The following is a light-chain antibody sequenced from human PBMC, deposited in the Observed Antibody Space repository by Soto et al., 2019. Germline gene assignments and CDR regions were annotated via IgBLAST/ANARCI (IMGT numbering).Light chain of an antibody. V-gene: IGKV3-20*01. Sequence: EIVLTQSPGTLSLSPGERATRSCRASQSVSSSYLAWYQQKPGQAPRLLIYGASSRATGIPDRFSGSGSGTDFTLTINRLEPEDFAVYYCQQYGSSPPTFGQGTKVEIK. CDR3: QQYGSSPPT. CDR1: QSVSSSY. J-gene: IGKJ1*01. CDR2: GAS.